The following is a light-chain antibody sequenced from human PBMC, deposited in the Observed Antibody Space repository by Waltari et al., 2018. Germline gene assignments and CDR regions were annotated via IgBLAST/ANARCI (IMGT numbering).Light chain of an antibody. J-gene: IGKJ2*01. V-gene: IGKV1-39*01. Sequence: DIQMAQSPSSLSASVGDRVTITCRASHDITNYVSWYQQKPGNASYLLTQDATNVASGVPSRFSGRRSGTEFTLTISILQPEDFATYYCQQGNSNPYHFGQGTKVEIK. CDR1: HDITNY. CDR3: QQGNSNPYH. CDR2: DAT.